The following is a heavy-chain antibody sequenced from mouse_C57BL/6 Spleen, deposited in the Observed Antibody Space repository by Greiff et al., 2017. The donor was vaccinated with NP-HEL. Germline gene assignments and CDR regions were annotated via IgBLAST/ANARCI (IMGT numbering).Heavy chain of an antibody. J-gene: IGHJ4*01. V-gene: IGHV6-3*01. CDR2: IRLKSDNYAT. CDR1: GFTFSNYW. D-gene: IGHD2-4*01. Sequence: EVKLVESGGGLVQPGGSMKLSCVASGFTFSNYWMNWVRQSPEKGLEWVAQIRLKSDNYATHYAESVKGRFTISRDDSKSSVYLQMNNLRAEDTGIYYCTVHYDYFYAMDYWGQGTSVTVSS. CDR3: TVHYDYFYAMDY.